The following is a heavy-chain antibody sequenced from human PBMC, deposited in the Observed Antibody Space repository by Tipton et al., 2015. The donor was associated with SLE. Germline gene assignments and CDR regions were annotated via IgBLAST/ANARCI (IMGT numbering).Heavy chain of an antibody. CDR2: MNPNSGNT. V-gene: IGHV1-8*03. J-gene: IGHJ4*02. D-gene: IGHD5-12*01. CDR3: ARDDGVGWLTFDY. Sequence: QLVQSGAEVKKPGASVKVSCKASGYTFTSYDINWVRQATRQGLEWMGWMNPNSGNTGYAQKFQGRVTITRNTSTNTAYMDLTSLRSDDTAVYYCARDDGVGWLTFDYWGQGTLVTVSS. CDR1: GYTFTSYD.